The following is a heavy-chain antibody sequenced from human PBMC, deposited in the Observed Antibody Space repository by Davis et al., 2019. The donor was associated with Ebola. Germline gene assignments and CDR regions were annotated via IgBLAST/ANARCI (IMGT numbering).Heavy chain of an antibody. CDR1: GFFFGTYS. CDR3: ARGVREYYYDSSGYSTHYYFDY. CDR2: IGGDSTYK. V-gene: IGHV3-21*01. J-gene: IGHJ4*02. Sequence: PGGSLRLSCAASGFFFGTYSMNWVRQAPGKGLEWVSSIGGDSTYKYYSDLVKGRFTISRDNAKNSLYLQMNSLRAEDTAVYYCARGVREYYYDSSGYSTHYYFDYWGQGTLVTVSS. D-gene: IGHD3-22*01.